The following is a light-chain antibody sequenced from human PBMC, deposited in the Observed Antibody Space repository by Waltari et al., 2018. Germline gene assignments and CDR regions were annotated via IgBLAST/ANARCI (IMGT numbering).Light chain of an antibody. CDR3: ATWDNSLTAVV. CDR2: DNY. J-gene: IGLJ3*02. Sequence: QSVLTQPPSVSAAPGQKVTISCSGSSSNIGNYLVSWYHQLPGATPKLLIYDNYKRPSGIPYRISASKSGTSATLDITGLQIGDEADYYCATWDNSLTAVVFGGGTKLTVL. CDR1: SSNIGNYL. V-gene: IGLV1-51*01.